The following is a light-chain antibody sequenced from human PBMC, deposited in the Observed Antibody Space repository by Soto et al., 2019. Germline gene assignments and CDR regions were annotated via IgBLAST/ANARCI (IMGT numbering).Light chain of an antibody. CDR3: QQRSSWPLT. CDR2: GAS. J-gene: IGKJ3*01. V-gene: IGKV3-11*01. Sequence: EVVLTQSPATLSLSPGDRATLSCRASQSVSRLLGWYQQKPGQAPRLLIYGASNSAPGIPARFSGSGSGTDFTLTISSLGPEDFGVYFCQQRSSWPLTFGTGTKVDI. CDR1: QSVSRL.